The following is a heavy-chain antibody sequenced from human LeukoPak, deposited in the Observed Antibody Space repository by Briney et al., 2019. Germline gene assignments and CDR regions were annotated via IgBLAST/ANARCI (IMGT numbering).Heavy chain of an antibody. CDR3: ARAVPSTYYYDSSGYPDY. Sequence: GGSLRLSCAASGSTFSSYSMNWVRQAPGKGLEWVSSISSSSSYIYYADSVKGRFTISRDNAKNSLYLQMNSLRAEDTAVYYCARAVPSTYYYDSSGYPDYWGQGTLVTVSS. CDR1: GSTFSSYS. CDR2: ISSSSSYI. J-gene: IGHJ4*02. D-gene: IGHD3-22*01. V-gene: IGHV3-21*01.